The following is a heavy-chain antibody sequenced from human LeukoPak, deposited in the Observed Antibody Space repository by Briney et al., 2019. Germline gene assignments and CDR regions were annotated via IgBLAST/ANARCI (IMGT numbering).Heavy chain of an antibody. Sequence: ASVKVSCKASGYTFTSYYMHWVRQAPGQGLEWMGIINPSGGSTSYAQKFQGRVTMTRDTSTSTVYMELSSLRSEDTAVYYCASTHYDILTGYIEYYYYGMDVWGKGTTVTVSS. CDR3: ASTHYDILTGYIEYYYYGMDV. CDR1: GYTFTSYY. J-gene: IGHJ6*04. CDR2: INPSGGST. D-gene: IGHD3-9*01. V-gene: IGHV1-46*01.